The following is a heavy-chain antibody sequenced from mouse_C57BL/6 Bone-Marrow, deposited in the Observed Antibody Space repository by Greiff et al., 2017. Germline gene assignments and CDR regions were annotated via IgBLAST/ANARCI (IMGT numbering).Heavy chain of an antibody. Sequence: LQPPGTELVKPGASVKLSCKASGYTFTSYWMHWVKQRPGQGLEWIGNINPSNGGTNYNEKFKSKATLTVDQSSSTAYMQLSSLTSEDSAVYYCASPITTVVATGFDYWGQGTTLTVAS. V-gene: IGHV1-53*01. J-gene: IGHJ2*01. D-gene: IGHD1-1*01. CDR2: INPSNGGT. CDR1: GYTFTSYW. CDR3: ASPITTVVATGFDY.